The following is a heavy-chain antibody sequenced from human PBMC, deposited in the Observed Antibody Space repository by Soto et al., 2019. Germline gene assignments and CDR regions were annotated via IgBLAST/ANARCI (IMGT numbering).Heavy chain of an antibody. Sequence: QVQLQESGPGLVKPSETLSLTCTVSGGSISDYKWNWIRQSPGKGLECIGYIYYSGRTNYNPSLKSRLTISLDTSTKQFSLSLRSVTAADTAVYYCARMRGLGERSPYFDYWGQGTLVTVSS. D-gene: IGHD3-16*01. V-gene: IGHV4-59*01. CDR2: IYYSGRT. CDR1: GGSISDYK. J-gene: IGHJ4*02. CDR3: ARMRGLGERSPYFDY.